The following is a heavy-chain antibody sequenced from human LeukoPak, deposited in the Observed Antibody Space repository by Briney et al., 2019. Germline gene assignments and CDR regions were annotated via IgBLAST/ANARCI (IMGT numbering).Heavy chain of an antibody. CDR3: ARPTVRGVWAFDI. J-gene: IGHJ3*02. D-gene: IGHD3-10*01. Sequence: SETLSLTCTVSGYSISSGYYWGWIRQPPGQGLEWIGSIYHSGSTYYNPSLKSRVTISVDTSKNQFSLKLSSVTAADTAVYYCARPTVRGVWAFDIWGQGTMVTVSS. CDR2: IYHSGST. V-gene: IGHV4-38-2*02. CDR1: GYSISSGYY.